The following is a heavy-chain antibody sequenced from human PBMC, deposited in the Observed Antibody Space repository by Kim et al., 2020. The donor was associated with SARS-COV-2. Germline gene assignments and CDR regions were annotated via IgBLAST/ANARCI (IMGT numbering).Heavy chain of an antibody. CDR2: IWYDGSNK. CDR1: GFTFSSYG. V-gene: IGHV3-33*01. D-gene: IGHD2-15*01. Sequence: GGSLRLSCAASGFTFSSYGMHWVRQAPGKGLEWVAVIWYDGSNKYYADSVKGRFTISRDNSKNTLYQQMNSLRAEDTAVYYCARDMSLVVVAATLDVWGQGTTVTVSS. CDR3: ARDMSLVVVAATLDV. J-gene: IGHJ6*02.